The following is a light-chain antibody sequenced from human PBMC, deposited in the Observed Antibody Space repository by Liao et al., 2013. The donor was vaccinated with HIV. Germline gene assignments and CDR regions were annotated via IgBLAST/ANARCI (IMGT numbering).Light chain of an antibody. CDR3: QVWDSSSDHVL. V-gene: IGLV3-21*04. CDR2: SDS. CDR1: YIGNKG. J-gene: IGLJ2*01. Sequence: SYELTQPPSVSVAPGETATITCGGNYIGNKGVYWYQQKPGQAPVMVIYSDSDRPSGIPERFSGSNSGNTATLTVSRVEAGDEADYYCQVWDSSSDHVLFGGGTKLTVL.